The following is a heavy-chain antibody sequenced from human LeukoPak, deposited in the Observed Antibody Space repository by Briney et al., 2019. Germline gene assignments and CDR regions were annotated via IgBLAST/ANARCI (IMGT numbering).Heavy chain of an antibody. CDR3: ARDREGNYYDSSGYNY. J-gene: IGHJ4*02. CDR1: GYTFTSYY. D-gene: IGHD3-22*01. CDR2: INPSGGST. Sequence: ASVKVSCKASGYTFTSYYMHWVRQAPGQGLEWMGIINPSGGSTSYAQKFQGRVTMTRDTSTSTVYMELRSLRSDDTAVYYCARDREGNYYDSSGYNYWGQGTLVTVSS. V-gene: IGHV1-46*01.